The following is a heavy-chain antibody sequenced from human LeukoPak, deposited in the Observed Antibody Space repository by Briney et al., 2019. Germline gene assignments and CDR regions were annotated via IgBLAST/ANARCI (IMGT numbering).Heavy chain of an antibody. CDR2: IYYSGST. J-gene: IGHJ4*02. Sequence: SETVPLTCTVSGGSISSYYWSWIRQPPGKGLEWIGYIYYSGSTNYNPSLKSGSTISVDTSNDKFSMKLSSVTAADTAVYYCARSLAVAGTIDIWAPSTLVPVSS. CDR3: ARSLAVAGTIDI. V-gene: IGHV4-59*01. CDR1: GGSISSYY. D-gene: IGHD6-13*01.